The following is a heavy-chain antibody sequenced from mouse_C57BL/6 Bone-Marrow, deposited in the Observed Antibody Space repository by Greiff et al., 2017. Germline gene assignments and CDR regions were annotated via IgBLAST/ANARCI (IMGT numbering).Heavy chain of an antibody. J-gene: IGHJ4*01. V-gene: IGHV14-4*01. Sequence: VQLQQSGAELVRPGASVKLSCTASGFNIKDDYMHWVKQRPEQGLEWIGWIDPENGDTEYASKFQGKATITADTSSNKAYLQLSSLTSEDTAVYYCTKGHDGYFYYYAKDYWGQRTSVTVSS. CDR3: TKGHDGYFYYYAKDY. D-gene: IGHD2-3*01. CDR1: GFNIKDDY. CDR2: IDPENGDT.